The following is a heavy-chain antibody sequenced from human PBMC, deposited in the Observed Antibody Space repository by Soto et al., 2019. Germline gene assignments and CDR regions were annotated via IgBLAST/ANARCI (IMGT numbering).Heavy chain of an antibody. D-gene: IGHD3-22*01. CDR3: TRDASLVVITDSDAFDI. CDR2: IRSKAYGGTT. CDR1: GFTFGDYA. Sequence: GGSLRLSCTASGFTFGDYAMSWFRQAPGKGLEWVGFIRSKAYGGTTEYAASVKGRFTISRDDSKSIAYLQMNSLKTEDTAVYYCTRDASLVVITDSDAFDIWGQGTMVTVSS. J-gene: IGHJ3*02. V-gene: IGHV3-49*03.